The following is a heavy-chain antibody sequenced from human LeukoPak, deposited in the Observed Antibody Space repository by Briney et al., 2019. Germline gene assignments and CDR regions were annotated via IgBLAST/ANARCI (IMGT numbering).Heavy chain of an antibody. Sequence: SETLSLTCTASGGSISSYYWSWIRQPPGKGLEWIGYIYYSGSTNYNPSLKSRVTISVDTSKNQFSLKLSSVTAADTAVYYCARGTYYGGNSNFDYWGQGTLVTVSS. CDR1: GGSISSYY. J-gene: IGHJ4*02. D-gene: IGHD4-23*01. V-gene: IGHV4-59*01. CDR2: IYYSGST. CDR3: ARGTYYGGNSNFDY.